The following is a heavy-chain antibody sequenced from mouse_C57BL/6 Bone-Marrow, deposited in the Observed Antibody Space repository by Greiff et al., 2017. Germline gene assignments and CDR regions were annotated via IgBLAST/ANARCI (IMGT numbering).Heavy chain of an antibody. CDR3: ARENDGYYVAY. V-gene: IGHV1-69*01. Sequence: VKLMESGAELVMPGASVKLSCKASGYTFTSYWMHWVKQRPGQGLEWIGEIDPSDSYTNYNQKFKGKSTLTVDKSSSTAYMQLSSLTSEDSAVYYCARENDGYYVAYWGQGTLVTVSA. CDR1: GYTFTSYW. CDR2: IDPSDSYT. J-gene: IGHJ3*01. D-gene: IGHD2-3*01.